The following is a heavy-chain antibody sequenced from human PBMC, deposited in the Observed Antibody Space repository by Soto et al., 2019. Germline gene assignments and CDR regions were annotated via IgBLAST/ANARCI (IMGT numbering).Heavy chain of an antibody. CDR1: GSTFTGYY. CDR3: ASPWPNYYDSSGYEVYAFDI. V-gene: IGHV1-2*02. Sequence: AYVKFSCTASGSTFTGYYMPWVRQAPGQGLEWMGWINPNSGGTNYAQKFQGRVTMTRDTSISTAYMELSRLRSDDTAVYYCASPWPNYYDSSGYEVYAFDIWGQGTMVTVSS. J-gene: IGHJ3*02. D-gene: IGHD3-22*01. CDR2: INPNSGGT.